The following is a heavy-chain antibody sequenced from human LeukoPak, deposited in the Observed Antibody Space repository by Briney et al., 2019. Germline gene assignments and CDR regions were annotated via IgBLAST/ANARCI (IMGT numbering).Heavy chain of an antibody. V-gene: IGHV1-18*01. Sequence: ASVKVSCKASGYTFTSYGISWVRQAPGQGLEWMGWISAYNGNTNYAQKLLGRVTMTTDTSTSTANMELRSLRSDDTAVYYCARDFWVTRYYGSGSYSNYWGQGTLVTVSS. CDR3: ARDFWVTRYYGSGSYSNY. CDR1: GYTFTSYG. J-gene: IGHJ4*02. D-gene: IGHD3-10*01. CDR2: ISAYNGNT.